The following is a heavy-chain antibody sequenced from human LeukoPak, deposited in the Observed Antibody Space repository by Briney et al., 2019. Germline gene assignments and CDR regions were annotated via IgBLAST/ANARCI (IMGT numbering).Heavy chain of an antibody. CDR2: IYYSGST. Sequence: PSETLSLTCAVYGGSFSGYYWSWIRQPPGKGLEWIGYIYYSGSTYYNPSLKSRVTISVDTSKNQFSLKLSSVTAADTAVYHCARGLRYFDWLYPDYWGQGTLVTVSS. CDR3: ARGLRYFDWLYPDY. D-gene: IGHD3-9*01. J-gene: IGHJ4*02. CDR1: GGSFSGYY. V-gene: IGHV4-34*09.